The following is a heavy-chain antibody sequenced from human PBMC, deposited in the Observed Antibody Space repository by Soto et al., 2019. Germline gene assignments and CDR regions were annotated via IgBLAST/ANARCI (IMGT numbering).Heavy chain of an antibody. Sequence: PSETLSLTCTVSGGSISSGGYYWSWIRQHPGKGLEWIGYIYYSGSTYYNPSFKSRVTISVDTSKNQFSLKLSSVTAADTAVYYCARDLLWVEKSYYYYGMDVWGQGTTVTVSS. CDR3: ARDLLWVEKSYYYYGMDV. J-gene: IGHJ6*02. V-gene: IGHV4-31*03. CDR1: GGSISSGGYY. D-gene: IGHD3-16*01. CDR2: IYYSGST.